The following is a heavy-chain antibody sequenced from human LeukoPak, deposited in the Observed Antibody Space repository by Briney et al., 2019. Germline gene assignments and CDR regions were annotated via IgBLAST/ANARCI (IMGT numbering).Heavy chain of an antibody. CDR1: GFTFRGFL. Sequence: GGSLRLSCAASGFTFRGFLMSWVRQIPGKGLEWVANIKQDGSEKYYADALKGRFTISRDNTKDSLSLQMNSLIVEDTAVYYCARAGSNWNYVYWGQGTLVTVSS. CDR3: ARAGSNWNYVY. V-gene: IGHV3-7*01. CDR2: IKQDGSEK. D-gene: IGHD1-7*01. J-gene: IGHJ4*02.